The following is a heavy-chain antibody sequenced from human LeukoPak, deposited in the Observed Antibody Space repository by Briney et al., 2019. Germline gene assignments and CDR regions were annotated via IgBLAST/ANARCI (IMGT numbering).Heavy chain of an antibody. V-gene: IGHV1-18*01. Sequence: ASVKVSCKASGYTFTSYGISWVRQAPGRGLEWMGWISAYNGNTNYAQKLQGRVTMTTDTSTSTAYMELRSLRSDDTAVYYCARDRDYYGSGLYYYGMDVWGQGTTVTVSS. D-gene: IGHD3-10*01. CDR3: ARDRDYYGSGLYYYGMDV. CDR1: GYTFTSYG. CDR2: ISAYNGNT. J-gene: IGHJ6*02.